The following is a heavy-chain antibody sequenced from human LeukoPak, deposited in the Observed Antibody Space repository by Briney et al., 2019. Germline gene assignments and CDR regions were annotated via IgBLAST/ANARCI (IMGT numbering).Heavy chain of an antibody. CDR1: GYTFTSCF. J-gene: IGHJ4*02. CDR3: ARGPYSGDWHFDF. D-gene: IGHD6-19*01. Sequence: ASVKASCKASGYTFTSCFIHWVRQAPGQGLEWMGVINPSGGSTSYAQKFQGRVTMTRDTSTSTVSMELSSLRFEDTAVYYCARGPYSGDWHFDFWGQGTLVTVSS. CDR2: INPSGGST. V-gene: IGHV1-46*01.